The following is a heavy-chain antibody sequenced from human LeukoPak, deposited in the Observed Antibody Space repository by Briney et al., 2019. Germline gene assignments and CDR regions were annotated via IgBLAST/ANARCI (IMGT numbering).Heavy chain of an antibody. CDR2: INSDGSSI. J-gene: IGHJ3*02. Sequence: PGGSLRLSCAASGFTFSSYWMHWVRQVPGKGLVWVSRINSDGSSISYADSVKGRFTISRDNAKNTLYLQMNSLRAEDTAVYYCARHIAGDACDIWGQGTMVTVSS. CDR1: GFTFSSYW. V-gene: IGHV3-74*01. CDR3: ARHIAGDACDI. D-gene: IGHD2-21*01.